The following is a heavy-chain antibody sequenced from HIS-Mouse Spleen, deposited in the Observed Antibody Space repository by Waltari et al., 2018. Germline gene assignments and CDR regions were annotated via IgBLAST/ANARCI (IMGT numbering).Heavy chain of an antibody. D-gene: IGHD1-26*01. J-gene: IGHJ6*02. CDR3: ARDRGSYYDYYYGMDV. CDR1: GYTVTGHY. V-gene: IGHV1-2*02. Sequence: QVQLVQSGAEVKKPGASVKVSCKASGYTVTGHYMHLGRQAPGQGLEWMGWINPNSGGTNYAQKFQGRVTMTRDTSISTAYMELSRLRSDDTAVYYCARDRGSYYDYYYGMDVWGQGTTVTVSS. CDR2: INPNSGGT.